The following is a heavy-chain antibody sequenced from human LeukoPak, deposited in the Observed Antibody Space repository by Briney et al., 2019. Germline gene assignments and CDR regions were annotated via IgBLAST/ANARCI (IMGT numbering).Heavy chain of an antibody. CDR1: GYTLTELS. D-gene: IGHD2-15*01. Sequence: ASVKVSCKVSGYTLTELSMHWVRQAPGKGLEWMGGFDPEDGETIYAQKFQGRVTMTEDTSTDTAYMELSSLRSEDTAVYYCATVVRQYCSGGSCYSGYYYFDYWGQGTLVTVSS. CDR2: FDPEDGET. V-gene: IGHV1-24*01. CDR3: ATVVRQYCSGGSCYSGYYYFDY. J-gene: IGHJ4*02.